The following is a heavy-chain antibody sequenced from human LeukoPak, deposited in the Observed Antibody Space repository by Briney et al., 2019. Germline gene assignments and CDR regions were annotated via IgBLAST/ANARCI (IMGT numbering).Heavy chain of an antibody. Sequence: ASVKVSCKVSGYTLTEFSMHWVRQAPGKGLEWMGGFDPEDGETVYAQKFQGRVTMTEDTSTDTAYMELSSLRSEDTAVYYCATGLDYDILTGYTNDYWGQGTLVTVSS. CDR2: FDPEDGET. J-gene: IGHJ4*02. CDR3: ATGLDYDILTGYTNDY. CDR1: GYTLTEFS. V-gene: IGHV1-24*01. D-gene: IGHD3-9*01.